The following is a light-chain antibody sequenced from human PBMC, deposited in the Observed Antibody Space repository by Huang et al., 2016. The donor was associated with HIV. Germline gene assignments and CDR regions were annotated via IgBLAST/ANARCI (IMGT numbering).Light chain of an antibody. CDR3: QQYNKWPYT. V-gene: IGKV3-15*01. Sequence: EIVMTQSPVTLSVSPGERAALSCRASQSISTNLAWYQHKPGQAPRLLIYGASSRATAIPDGVSGSGFETEFTLTISSLQSEDFVVYYCQQYNKWPYTFGQGTKLEIK. CDR1: QSISTN. J-gene: IGKJ2*01. CDR2: GAS.